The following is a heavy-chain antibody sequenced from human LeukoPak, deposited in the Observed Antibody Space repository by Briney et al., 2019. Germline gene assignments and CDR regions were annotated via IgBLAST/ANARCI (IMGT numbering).Heavy chain of an antibody. V-gene: IGHV3-15*01. CDR3: TTVRPYDSSGYYYPYYFDY. Sequence: PGGSLRLSCAASGFTFSNAWMSWVRQAPGKGLEWVGRIKSKTDGGTTDYAAPVKGRFTISRDDSKNTLYLQMNSLKTEDTAVYYCTTVRPYDSSGYYYPYYFDYWGQGTLVTVSS. CDR2: IKSKTDGGTT. D-gene: IGHD3-22*01. J-gene: IGHJ4*02. CDR1: GFTFSNAW.